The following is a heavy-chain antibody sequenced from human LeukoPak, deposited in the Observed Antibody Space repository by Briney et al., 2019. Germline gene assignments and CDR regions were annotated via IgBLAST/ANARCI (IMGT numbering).Heavy chain of an antibody. CDR1: GGTFSSYA. V-gene: IGHV1-69*13. D-gene: IGHD2-15*01. CDR2: IIPIFGTP. J-gene: IGHJ4*02. CDR3: ARTRVAANSKFDY. Sequence: GASVKVSCKASGGTFSSYAINWVRQAPGQGLEWMGGIIPIFGTPNYAQKFQGTVTITVDESTSTAYMELSSLRSEDTAVYYCARTRVAANSKFDYWGQGTLVTVSS.